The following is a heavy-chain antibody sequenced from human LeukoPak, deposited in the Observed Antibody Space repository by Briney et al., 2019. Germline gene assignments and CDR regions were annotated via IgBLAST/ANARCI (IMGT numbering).Heavy chain of an antibody. Sequence: ASVKVSCKAFGHTFTSYGITWVRQAPGQGLEWMGWINTYNGDTNYAQKLQGRVTMTTDTSTGTAYMELRSLRSDDTAAYYCARWRGFSVSSDENWFDPWSQGTLVTVSS. CDR3: ARWRGFSVSSDENWFDP. D-gene: IGHD6-6*01. CDR2: INTYNGDT. J-gene: IGHJ5*02. CDR1: GHTFTSYG. V-gene: IGHV1-18*01.